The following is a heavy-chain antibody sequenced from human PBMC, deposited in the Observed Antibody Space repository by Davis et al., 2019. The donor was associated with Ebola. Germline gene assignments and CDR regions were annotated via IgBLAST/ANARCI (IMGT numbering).Heavy chain of an antibody. Sequence: PGGSLRLSCAASGFTVSSNYMSWVRQAPGKGLEWVSVIYSGGSTYYADSVKGRFTISRDNSKNTLYLQMNSLRAEDTAVYYCARWEVAVADTYYYYYGMDVWGQGTTVTVSS. CDR2: IYSGGST. CDR3: ARWEVAVADTYYYYYGMDV. J-gene: IGHJ6*02. CDR1: GFTVSSNY. D-gene: IGHD6-19*01. V-gene: IGHV3-66*01.